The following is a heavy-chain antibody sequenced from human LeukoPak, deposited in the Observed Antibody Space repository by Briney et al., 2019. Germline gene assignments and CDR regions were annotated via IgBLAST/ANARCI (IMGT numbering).Heavy chain of an antibody. CDR3: ARDLLARIAVAGTFDY. D-gene: IGHD6-19*01. J-gene: IGHJ4*02. Sequence: ASVKVSCKASGYTFTSYAMNWVRQAPGQGLEWMGWINTNTGNPTYAQGFTGRFVFSLDTSVSTAYLQISSLKAEDTAVYYCARDLLARIAVAGTFDYWGQGTLVTVSS. CDR2: INTNTGNP. V-gene: IGHV7-4-1*02. CDR1: GYTFTSYA.